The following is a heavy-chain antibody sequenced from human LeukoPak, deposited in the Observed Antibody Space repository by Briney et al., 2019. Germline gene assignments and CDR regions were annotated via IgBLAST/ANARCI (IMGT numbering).Heavy chain of an antibody. CDR1: GGSISNSYYY. V-gene: IGHV4-39*07. D-gene: IGHD3-22*01. J-gene: IGHJ4*02. CDR3: ARAPRYYDSSGYYYFDY. Sequence: SETLSLTCTVSGGSISNSYYYWGWIRQPPGKGLEWIGTIYYSGTTYYSPSLKGRVTLSVDTSKNQFSLSLNSVTAADTAVYYCARAPRYYDSSGYYYFDYWGQGTLVTVSS. CDR2: IYYSGTT.